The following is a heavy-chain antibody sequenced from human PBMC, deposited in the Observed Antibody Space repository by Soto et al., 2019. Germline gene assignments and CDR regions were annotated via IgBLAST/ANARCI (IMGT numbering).Heavy chain of an antibody. Sequence: SETLSLTCAVYGGSFSGYYWSRIRQPPGKGLEWIGEINHSGSTNYNPSLKSRVTISVDTSKNQFSLKLSSVTAADTAVYYCARARRGYSGYGDFDYWGQGTLVTVSS. V-gene: IGHV4-34*01. CDR1: GGSFSGYY. CDR3: ARARRGYSGYGDFDY. D-gene: IGHD5-12*01. J-gene: IGHJ4*02. CDR2: INHSGST.